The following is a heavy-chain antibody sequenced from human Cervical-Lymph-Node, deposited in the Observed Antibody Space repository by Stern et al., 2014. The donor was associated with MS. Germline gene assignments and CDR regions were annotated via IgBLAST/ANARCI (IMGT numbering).Heavy chain of an antibody. V-gene: IGHV4-4*02. J-gene: IGHJ4*02. D-gene: IGHD5-12*01. CDR3: ARVYSGYDWFDN. Sequence: QVQLQESGPGLVKRSGTLSLTCGVSGASISDTNWWSWIRQTPAMGVEWSGVIYHGGTATSSPAHKSRFTMSVDKSKNQFSLELKSVTAADTAVYYCARVYSGYDWFDNWGQGTPVTVSS. CDR2: IYHGGTA. CDR1: GASISDTNW.